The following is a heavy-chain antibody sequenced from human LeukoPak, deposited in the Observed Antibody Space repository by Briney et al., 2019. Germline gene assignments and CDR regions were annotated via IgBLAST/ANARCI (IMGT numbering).Heavy chain of an antibody. Sequence: ASVKVSCKASGYTFTSYAMNWVRQAPGQGLEWMRWINTNTGNPTYAQGFTGRFVFSLDTSVSTAYLQISSLKAEDTAVYYCARDRRYCTNGVCYGNYYYMDVWGKGTTVTVSS. CDR1: GYTFTSYA. V-gene: IGHV7-4-1*02. D-gene: IGHD2-8*01. CDR2: INTNTGNP. CDR3: ARDRRYCTNGVCYGNYYYMDV. J-gene: IGHJ6*03.